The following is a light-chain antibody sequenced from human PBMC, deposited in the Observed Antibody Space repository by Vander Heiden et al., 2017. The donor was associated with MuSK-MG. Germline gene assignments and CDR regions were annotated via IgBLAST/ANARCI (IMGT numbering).Light chain of an antibody. CDR3: TPSTPSGTGV. J-gene: IGLJ3*02. V-gene: IGLV2-14*01. Sequence: QSALTQPASASGSPGQSSTIACTGTSSDVGTYDFVAWYQQHPDKAPQLKGWEVHDRPSGASDRASGSKSGSTASTTTSGLQAEDEAHEVCTPSTPSGTGVFGGGTKLTVL. CDR1: SSDVGTYDF. CDR2: EVH.